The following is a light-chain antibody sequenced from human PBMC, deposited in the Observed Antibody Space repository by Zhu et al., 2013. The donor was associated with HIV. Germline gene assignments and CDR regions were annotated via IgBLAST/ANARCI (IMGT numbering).Light chain of an antibody. CDR1: QTITNS. J-gene: IGKJ5*01. CDR2: ATS. V-gene: IGKV1-39*01. CDR3: QQSYSTPPH. Sequence: DIQMTQSPSSLSASVGDRVTITCRASQTITNSVNWYQEKPGKAPKLLIYATSSLQSGVPSRFSGSGSGTDFTLTISSLQPEDFATYYCQQSYSTPPHFGQGTRL.